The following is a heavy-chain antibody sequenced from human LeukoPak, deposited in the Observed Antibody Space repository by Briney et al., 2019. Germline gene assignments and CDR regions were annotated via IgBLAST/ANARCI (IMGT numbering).Heavy chain of an antibody. CDR1: GFTFSDEY. V-gene: IGHV3-11*03. CDR3: ARSRGAGPGAYFDY. Sequence: AGGALRLSCAASGFTFSDEYMSWIRQAPGKGLEWVSYISNSGSYTNYAASVKGRFTISRDNAKNSLYLQMNSLRAEDTAVYYCARSRGAGPGAYFDYWGQGTLITVSS. CDR2: ISNSGSYT. J-gene: IGHJ4*02. D-gene: IGHD6-19*01.